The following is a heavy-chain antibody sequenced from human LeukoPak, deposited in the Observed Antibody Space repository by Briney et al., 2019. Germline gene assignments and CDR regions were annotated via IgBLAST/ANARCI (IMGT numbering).Heavy chain of an antibody. CDR3: ARGSHYYDSGRYYYYGLDV. D-gene: IGHD3-10*01. V-gene: IGHV3-7*03. CDR2: IKQDGNEK. CDR1: GFTFSDYW. J-gene: IGHJ6*02. Sequence: GGSQRLSCAASGFTFSDYWMTWVRQAPGKGLEWVANIKQDGNEKYYVDSVRGRFTISRDNTKKSLYLQMNSLRAEDTAVYCCARGSHYYDSGRYYYYGLDVWGQGTTVTVSS.